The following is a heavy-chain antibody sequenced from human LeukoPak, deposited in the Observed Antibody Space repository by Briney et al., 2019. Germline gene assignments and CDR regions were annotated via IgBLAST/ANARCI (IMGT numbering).Heavy chain of an antibody. D-gene: IGHD3-22*01. CDR3: ARGNYYDSSGLPLDY. V-gene: IGHV4-34*01. Sequence: SETLSLTCAVSGGSFSGYYWSWIRQPPGKGLEWIGEINHSGSTNYNPSLKSRVTISVDTSKNQFSLNLTSVTAADTAVYYCARGNYYDSSGLPLDYWGQGTLVTVSS. CDR2: INHSGST. CDR1: GGSFSGYY. J-gene: IGHJ4*02.